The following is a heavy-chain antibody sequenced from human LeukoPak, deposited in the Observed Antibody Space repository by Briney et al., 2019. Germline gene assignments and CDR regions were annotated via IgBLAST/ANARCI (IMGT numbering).Heavy chain of an antibody. CDR1: GYSISSGYY. CDR3: ARVTGYMIEDYFDY. V-gene: IGHV4-38-2*02. Sequence: PSETLSLTRTVSGYSISSGYYWGWIRQPPGKGLEWIGSIYHSGSTYYNPSLKSRVTISVDTSKNQFSLKLRSMTAADTAVYYCARVTGYMIEDYFDYWGQGTLVTVSS. D-gene: IGHD3-22*01. CDR2: IYHSGST. J-gene: IGHJ4*02.